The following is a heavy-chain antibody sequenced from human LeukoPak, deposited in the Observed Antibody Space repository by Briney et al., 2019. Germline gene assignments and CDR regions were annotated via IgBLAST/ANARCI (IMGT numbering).Heavy chain of an antibody. D-gene: IGHD3-22*01. CDR3: AKDRPVYSYGSSAYHYDVFDI. CDR1: GFTFKNYG. J-gene: IGHJ3*02. V-gene: IGHV3-23*01. CDR2: FSAGGGST. Sequence: PGGSLRLSCAVSGFTFKNYGMSWVRQAPGKGLEWVSGFSAGGGSTYYADSVKGRFTISRDNSKNTLFLQMNSLRAEDTAVYYCAKDRPVYSYGSSAYHYDVFDIWGQGTMVTVSS.